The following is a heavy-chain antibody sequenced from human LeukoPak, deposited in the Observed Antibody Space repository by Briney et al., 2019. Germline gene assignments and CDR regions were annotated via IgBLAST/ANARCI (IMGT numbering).Heavy chain of an antibody. V-gene: IGHV4-4*07. CDR2: IYTSGST. CDR3: ARDTNYYGSGSSYYYGMDV. J-gene: IGHJ6*02. CDR1: GGSISSYY. Sequence: PSETLSLTCTVSGGSISSYYWSWIRQPAGKGLEWIGRIYTSGSTNYNPSLKRRVTMSVDTSKNQFSLKLSSVTAADTAVYYCARDTNYYGSGSSYYYGMDVWGQGTTVTVSS. D-gene: IGHD3-10*01.